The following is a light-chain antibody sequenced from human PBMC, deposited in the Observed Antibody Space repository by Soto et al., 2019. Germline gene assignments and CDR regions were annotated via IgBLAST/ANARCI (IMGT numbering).Light chain of an antibody. CDR1: QSVSSSY. V-gene: IGKV3-20*01. CDR3: QQYGSSPIT. Sequence: EIVLTQSPGTLSLSPGERATLSCRASQSVSSSYLAWYQQKPGEAPRLLIYGASSRATGIPDRFSGSGAGKDFTLTSSMLEPEFVAFYYWQQYGSSPITFGQGTRLEIK. CDR2: GAS. J-gene: IGKJ5*01.